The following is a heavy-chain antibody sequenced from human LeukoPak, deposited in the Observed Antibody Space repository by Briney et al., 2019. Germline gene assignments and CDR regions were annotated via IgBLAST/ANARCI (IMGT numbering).Heavy chain of an antibody. CDR3: AKGPRDYGAY. J-gene: IGHJ4*02. CDR1: GFTFSSYW. Sequence: GGSLRLSCAASGFTFSSYWMSWVRQAPGKGLEWVAFIRYDGSNKYYADSVKGRFTISGDNSKNTLYLQMNSLRAEDTAVYYCAKGPRDYGAYWGQGTLVTVSS. V-gene: IGHV3-30*02. D-gene: IGHD4-17*01. CDR2: IRYDGSNK.